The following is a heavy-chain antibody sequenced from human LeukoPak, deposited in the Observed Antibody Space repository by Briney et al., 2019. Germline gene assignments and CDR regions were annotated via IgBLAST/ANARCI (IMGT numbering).Heavy chain of an antibody. CDR1: GGTFSSYA. V-gene: IGHV1-69*04. CDR2: IIPIVGIA. CDR3: ARDGGAYYYDSSGQTPLYFDY. J-gene: IGHJ4*02. Sequence: SVKVSCKASGGTFSSYAISWVRQAHGQGLEWMGRIIPIVGIANYAQKFQGRVTITADKSTSTAYMELSSLRSEDTAVDYCARDGGAYYYDSSGQTPLYFDYWGQGTLVTVSS. D-gene: IGHD3-22*01.